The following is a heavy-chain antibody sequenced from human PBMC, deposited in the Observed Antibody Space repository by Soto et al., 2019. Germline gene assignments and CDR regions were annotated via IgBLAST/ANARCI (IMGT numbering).Heavy chain of an antibody. CDR3: ARQKITIFGVAHYGMDV. Sequence: ASVEVSCKASGYTFTSYDINWVRQATGQGLEWMGWMNPNSGNTGYAQKFQGRVTMTRNTSISTAYMELTSLRSEDTAVYYCARQKITIFGVAHYGMDVWGQGTTVTAP. CDR2: MNPNSGNT. D-gene: IGHD3-3*01. V-gene: IGHV1-8*01. CDR1: GYTFTSYD. J-gene: IGHJ6*02.